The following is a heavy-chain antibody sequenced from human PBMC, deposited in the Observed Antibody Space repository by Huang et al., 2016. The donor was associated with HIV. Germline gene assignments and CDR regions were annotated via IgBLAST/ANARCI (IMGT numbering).Heavy chain of an antibody. Sequence: LVESGGGLVRPGGSLRLSCAGSTVTFSAYWMTWVRQSPGPGLEGVASIRQDGSEKHYVDSVEGRFNISRDNGKKLLFLEMRSLGVDDTAVYFCATKADAMDVWGQGTTVIVSS. D-gene: IGHD2-8*01. CDR2: IRQDGSEK. CDR3: ATKADAMDV. V-gene: IGHV3-7*01. J-gene: IGHJ6*02. CDR1: TVTFSAYW.